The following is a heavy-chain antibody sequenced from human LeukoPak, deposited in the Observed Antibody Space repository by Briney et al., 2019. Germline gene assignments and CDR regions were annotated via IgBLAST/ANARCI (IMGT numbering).Heavy chain of an antibody. CDR2: IYYSGST. CDR3: ARSGYSYGADAFDI. Sequence: SETLSLTCTVSGGSISSSSYYWGWIRQPPGKGLEWIGSIYYSGSTNYNPSLKSRVTISVDTSKKQFSLKLSSVTAAGTAVYYCARSGYSYGADAFDIWGQGTMVTVSS. V-gene: IGHV4-39*07. CDR1: GGSISSSSYY. D-gene: IGHD5-18*01. J-gene: IGHJ3*02.